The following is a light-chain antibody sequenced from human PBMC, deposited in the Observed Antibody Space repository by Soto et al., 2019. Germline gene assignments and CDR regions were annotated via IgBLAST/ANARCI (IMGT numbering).Light chain of an antibody. CDR2: GAS. V-gene: IGKV3-20*01. Sequence: EIVLTQSPGTLSLSPGERATLSCRASQSVSSSYLAWYQQKPGQAPRLLIYGASSRATGIPDRFSGSGSGTDFTLTISRLGPEDFAVYYCQQYNFWPETFGQGTKWIS. CDR3: QQYNFWPET. J-gene: IGKJ1*01. CDR1: QSVSSSY.